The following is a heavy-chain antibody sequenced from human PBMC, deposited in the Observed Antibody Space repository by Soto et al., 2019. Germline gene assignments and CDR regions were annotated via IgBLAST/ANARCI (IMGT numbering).Heavy chain of an antibody. V-gene: IGHV1-69*01. CDR1: GGSFTTYA. J-gene: IGHJ2*01. CDR2: IIPMLAAP. CDR3: ARVGPPSPSVIWFFDL. Sequence: QGQLVQSGAEVKKPGSSVKVSCKASGGSFTTYAINWVRQAPGQGLEWMGGIIPMLAAPTYAQKFQGRLTITADESTTTVYMELSSLTSEDTAVYYCARVGPPSPSVIWFFDLWGRGTLVTVSS. D-gene: IGHD2-21*01.